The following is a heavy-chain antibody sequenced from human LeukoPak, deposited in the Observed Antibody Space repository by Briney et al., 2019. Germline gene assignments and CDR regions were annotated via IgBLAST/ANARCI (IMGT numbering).Heavy chain of an antibody. CDR2: IYYSGST. Sequence: PSETLSLTCTVSGGSISSGGYYRSWIRQHPGKGLEWIGYIYYSGSTYYNPSLKSRVTISVDTSKNQFSLKLSSVTAADTAVYYCASLIYGDYGTSLDYWGQGTLVTVSS. D-gene: IGHD4-17*01. CDR3: ASLIYGDYGTSLDY. J-gene: IGHJ4*02. CDR1: GGSISSGGYY. V-gene: IGHV4-31*03.